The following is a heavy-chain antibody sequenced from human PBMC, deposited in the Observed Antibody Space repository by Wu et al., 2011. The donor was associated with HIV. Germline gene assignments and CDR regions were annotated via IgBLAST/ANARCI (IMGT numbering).Heavy chain of an antibody. CDR1: GGTFSSYA. CDR3: AKIVSGANSIDY. Sequence: QVQLVQSGAEVKKPGSSVKVSCKASGGTFSSYAISWVRQAPGQGLEWMGGIIPIFGTTNYAQKFQGRVAITADKSTSTAYMDLSSLRSDDTAVYYCAKIVSGANSIDYWGQGPWSPSPQ. CDR2: IIPIFGTT. V-gene: IGHV1-69*06. J-gene: IGHJ4*02. D-gene: IGHD4/OR15-4a*01.